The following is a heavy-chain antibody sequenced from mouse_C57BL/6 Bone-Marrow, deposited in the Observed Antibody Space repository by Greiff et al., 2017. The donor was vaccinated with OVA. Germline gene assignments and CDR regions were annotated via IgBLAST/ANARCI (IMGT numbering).Heavy chain of an antibody. CDR1: GFSLTSYA. CDR2: IWTGGGT. J-gene: IGHJ4*01. CDR3: ARSSYYYGSSYPYYAMDY. Sequence: QVQLKESGPGLVAPSQSLSITCTVSGFSLTSYAISWVRQPPGTGLEWLGVIWTGGGTHYNSALKSRLSISKDNSKSQVFLKMNSLQTDDTARYYCARSSYYYGSSYPYYAMDYWGQGTSVTVSS. V-gene: IGHV2-9-1*01. D-gene: IGHD1-1*01.